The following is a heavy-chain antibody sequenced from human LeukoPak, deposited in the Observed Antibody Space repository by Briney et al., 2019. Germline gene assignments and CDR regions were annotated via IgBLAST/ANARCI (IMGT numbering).Heavy chain of an antibody. Sequence: GGSLRLSCTASGFTFGDYAMSWVRQAPGKGLEWVGFIRSKAYGGTTEYAASVKGRFTISRDDSKSIAYLQMNSLKTEDTAVYYCTRDPYYYDSSGHFDYWGQGTLVTVSS. CDR3: TRDPYYYDSSGHFDY. D-gene: IGHD3-22*01. J-gene: IGHJ4*02. CDR1: GFTFGDYA. CDR2: IRSKAYGGTT. V-gene: IGHV3-49*04.